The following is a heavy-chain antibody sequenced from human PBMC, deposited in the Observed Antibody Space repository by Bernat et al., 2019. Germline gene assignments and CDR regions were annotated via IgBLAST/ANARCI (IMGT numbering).Heavy chain of an antibody. V-gene: IGHV4-59*01. J-gene: IGHJ6*03. Sequence: QVQLQESGPGLVKPSETLSLTCTVSGGSISSYYWSWIRQPPGKGLEWIGYIYYSGSTNYNPSLKSRVTISVDTSKNQFSLKLRSVTAADTAVYYCGGQQPQAYYYYYYYMDVWGKGTTVTVSS. CDR1: GGSISSYY. CDR3: GGQQPQAYYYYYYYMDV. CDR2: IYYSGST. D-gene: IGHD6-13*01.